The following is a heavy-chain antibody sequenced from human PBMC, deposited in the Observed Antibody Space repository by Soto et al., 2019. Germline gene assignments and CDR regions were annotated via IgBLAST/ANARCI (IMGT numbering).Heavy chain of an antibody. D-gene: IGHD2-21*02. CDR2: INPDGSVE. CDR1: GITLSRDW. V-gene: IGHV3-7*01. CDR3: AKLLNGVTALDY. J-gene: IGHJ4*02. Sequence: EVQLVESGGGWVQPGGSLRLSCVAAGITLSRDWMTWVRQAPGAGLEWVASINPDGSVEHYLDSVKGRFTISRDNTKNSLYLQANSLRAEDTAMYFCAKLLNGVTALDYWGQGSLVTVSS.